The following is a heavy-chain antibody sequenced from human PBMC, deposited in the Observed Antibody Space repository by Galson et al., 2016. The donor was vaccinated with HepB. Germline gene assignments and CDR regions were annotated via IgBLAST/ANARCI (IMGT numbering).Heavy chain of an antibody. V-gene: IGHV3-30-3*01. CDR3: ARNYYDTVGRFDQ. CDR1: GFTFSSFA. D-gene: IGHD3-22*01. CDR2: ISYNGTNK. Sequence: SLRLSCAGSGFTFSSFAMSWVRQAPGKGLGWVATISYNGTNKYYADSVKGRFTISRDNSKNTLYLQMNSLRVEDTAVYYCARNYYDTVGRFDQWGQGTLVTVSS. J-gene: IGHJ4*02.